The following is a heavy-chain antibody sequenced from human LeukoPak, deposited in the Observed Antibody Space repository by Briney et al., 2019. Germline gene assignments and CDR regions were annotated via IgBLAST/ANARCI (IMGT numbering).Heavy chain of an antibody. CDR2: IHTSGST. V-gene: IGHV4-4*07. J-gene: IGHJ4*02. Sequence: SETLSLTCSFSGGSISSYYWSWIRQPAGKGLEWIGRIHTSGSTNYNPSLKSRVTMSVDTSKNQFSLKLRSVTAADTAVYYCARVTGYMIEDYFDYWGQGILVTVSS. CDR1: GGSISSYY. D-gene: IGHD3-9*01. CDR3: ARVTGYMIEDYFDY.